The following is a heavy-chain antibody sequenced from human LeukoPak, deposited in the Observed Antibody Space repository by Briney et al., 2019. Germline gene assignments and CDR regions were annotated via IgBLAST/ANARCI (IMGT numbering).Heavy chain of an antibody. Sequence: GASVKVSCKASGYTFTSYAMHWVRQAPGQRLEWMGWINAGNGNTKYSQEFQGRVTITRDTSASTAYMELSSLRSEDMAVYYCARDQSTGNWFDPWGQGTLVTVSS. D-gene: IGHD5/OR15-5a*01. CDR3: ARDQSTGNWFDP. V-gene: IGHV1-3*03. CDR2: INAGNGNT. CDR1: GYTFTSYA. J-gene: IGHJ5*02.